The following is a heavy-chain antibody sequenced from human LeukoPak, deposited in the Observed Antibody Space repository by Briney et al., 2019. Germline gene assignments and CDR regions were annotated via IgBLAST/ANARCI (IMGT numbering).Heavy chain of an antibody. J-gene: IGHJ3*02. CDR3: ARAFRSTYYYDRGAFDI. D-gene: IGHD3-22*01. Sequence: GGSLRLSCAASGFTFSSYDMHWVRQATGKGLEWVSAIGTAGDTYYPGSVKGRFTISRENAKNSLYLQMNSLRAGDTAVYYCARAFRSTYYYDRGAFDIWGQGTMDTVSS. CDR2: IGTAGDT. CDR1: GFTFSSYD. V-gene: IGHV3-13*04.